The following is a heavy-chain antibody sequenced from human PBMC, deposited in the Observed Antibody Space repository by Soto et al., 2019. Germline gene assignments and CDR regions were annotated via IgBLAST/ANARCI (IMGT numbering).Heavy chain of an antibody. V-gene: IGHV1-3*01. CDR1: GYTFTSYA. D-gene: IGHD2-15*01. Sequence: GASVKVSCKASGYTFTSYAMHWVRQAPGQRLEWMGWINAGNGNTKYSQKFQGRVTITRGTSASTAYMELSSLRSEDTAVYYCASALYCSGYDYYYGMDVWGQGTTVTVSS. CDR3: ASALYCSGYDYYYGMDV. CDR2: INAGNGNT. J-gene: IGHJ6*02.